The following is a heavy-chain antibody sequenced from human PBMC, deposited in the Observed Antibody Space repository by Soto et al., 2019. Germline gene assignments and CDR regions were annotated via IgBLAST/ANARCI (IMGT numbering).Heavy chain of an antibody. CDR3: AREWSGGRIYCNPDKYYGMYV. CDR2: IIPIFGTA. CDR1: GGTFSSYA. Sequence: AASVKGSCTASGGTFSSYAISWVRQAPGQGLEWMGGIIPIFGTANYAQKFQGRVTITADESTSTAYMELSSLRSEDTAVYYCAREWSGGRIYCNPDKYYGMYVWAQGSKVTLYS. V-gene: IGHV1-69*13. J-gene: IGHJ6*02. D-gene: IGHD1-20*01.